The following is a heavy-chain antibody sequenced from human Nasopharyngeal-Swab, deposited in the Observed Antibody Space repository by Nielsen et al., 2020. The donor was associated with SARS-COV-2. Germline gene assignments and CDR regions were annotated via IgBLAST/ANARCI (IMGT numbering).Heavy chain of an antibody. CDR2: INQRGST. CDR1: GGSFSGYY. V-gene: IGHV4-34*01. CDR3: AEGDGRTVWRSYSFDS. J-gene: IGHJ4*02. D-gene: IGHD1-26*01. Sequence: GPLRPPCAVHGGSFSGYYWSWIRQRPGKGLGGIGEINQRGSTNDHPSLKSRVTMSVDTSKNQFSLRLNSVTAADTAVYFCAEGDGRTVWRSYSFDSWGQGILVTVSS.